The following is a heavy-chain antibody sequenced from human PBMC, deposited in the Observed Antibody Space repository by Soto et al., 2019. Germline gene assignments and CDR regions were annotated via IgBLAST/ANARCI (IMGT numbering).Heavy chain of an antibody. J-gene: IGHJ5*02. CDR3: ARERGVRYSSGLDWVDP. CDR1: GGSISSYY. CDR2: IYTSGST. Sequence: SETLSLTCTVSGGSISSYYWSWIRQPAGKGLEWIGRIYTSGSTNYNPSLKSRVTMSVDTSKNQFSLKLSSVTAADTAVYYCARERGVRYSSGLDWVDPWGQGILVTVSS. V-gene: IGHV4-4*07. D-gene: IGHD6-19*01.